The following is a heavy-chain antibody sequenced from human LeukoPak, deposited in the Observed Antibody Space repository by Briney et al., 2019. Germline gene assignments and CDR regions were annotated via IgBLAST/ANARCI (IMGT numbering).Heavy chain of an antibody. Sequence: ASVKVSCKASGYTFTGYYMHWVRQAPGQGLEWMGRINPNSGGTNYAQEFQGRVTMTRDTSISTAYMELSRLRSDDTAVYYCARDRSIYSAFDIWGQGTMVTVSS. V-gene: IGHV1-2*06. CDR1: GYTFTGYY. D-gene: IGHD1-26*01. CDR3: ARDRSIYSAFDI. CDR2: INPNSGGT. J-gene: IGHJ3*02.